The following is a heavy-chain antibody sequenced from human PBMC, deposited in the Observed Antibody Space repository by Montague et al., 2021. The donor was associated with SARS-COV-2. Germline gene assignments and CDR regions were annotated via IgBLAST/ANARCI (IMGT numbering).Heavy chain of an antibody. CDR3: ARTPIGIPGVVRTRYFAL. D-gene: IGHD3-10*02. Sequence: SETLSLTCAVSGGSLSENDWSWISQPPGKGLEWIGEMIHSGNTKYNPSLKSRGSISEDTSKNQVSLKLTSATAADTAVYFCARTPIGIPGVVRTRYFALWGRGTLVTVSS. CDR2: MIHSGNT. V-gene: IGHV4-34*12. J-gene: IGHJ2*01. CDR1: GGSLSEND.